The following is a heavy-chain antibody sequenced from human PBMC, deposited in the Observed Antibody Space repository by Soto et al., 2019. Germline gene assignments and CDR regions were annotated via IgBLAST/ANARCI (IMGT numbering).Heavy chain of an antibody. CDR2: ISGSAIST. Sequence: EVQLLESGGGLVQPGGSLRLSCAASGFTFSTYAMSWVRQAPGKGLEWVSAISGSAISTYYADSVKGRFSISRDNSKNTLYLQMNSLRAGNTAVDYSAKAREAAAGTVVEYWGQGTLVTVSS. D-gene: IGHD6-13*01. CDR3: AKAREAAAGTVVEY. J-gene: IGHJ4*02. V-gene: IGHV3-23*01. CDR1: GFTFSTYA.